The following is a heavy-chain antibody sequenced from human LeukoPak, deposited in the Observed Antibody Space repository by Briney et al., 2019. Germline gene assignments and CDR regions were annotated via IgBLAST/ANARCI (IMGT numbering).Heavy chain of an antibody. J-gene: IGHJ6*03. CDR1: GFTFSNYE. Sequence: GGSLRLSCAASGFTFSNYEMNWVRQAPGKGLEWISHISNIGDIIHYADSVEGRFTISRDNAKNSLYLQMNSLRAENTAVYYCAKDATAVVGTVYMDVWGKGTTVTISS. D-gene: IGHD6-13*01. V-gene: IGHV3-48*03. CDR3: AKDATAVVGTVYMDV. CDR2: ISNIGDII.